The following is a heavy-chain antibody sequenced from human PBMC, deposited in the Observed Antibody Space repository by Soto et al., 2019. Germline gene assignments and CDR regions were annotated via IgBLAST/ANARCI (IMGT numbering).Heavy chain of an antibody. J-gene: IGHJ4*02. CDR3: VGGQYDFDY. D-gene: IGHD3-10*01. Sequence: QVQLVESGGGVVQPGRSLRLSCAASGFPFSSYGMHWVREAPGKGLEWVAVISYDGSNKYYADSVKGRFTISRDNSASTRYLQRNSLRPEDTALYYCVGGQYDFDYRGQGTLVTVSP. CDR2: ISYDGSNK. CDR1: GFPFSSYG. V-gene: IGHV3-30*03.